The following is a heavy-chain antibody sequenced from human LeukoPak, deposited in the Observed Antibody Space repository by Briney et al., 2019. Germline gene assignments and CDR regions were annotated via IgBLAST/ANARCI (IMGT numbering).Heavy chain of an antibody. CDR1: EITFSDYW. Sequence: GGSLRLSCAASEITFSDYWMNWVRQAPGKGLEWVANIKPDGSETNYVGSVKGRFTISRDNSKNTLYLQMNSLRAEDTAVYYCAKTIGYCSGGSCRYYFDYWGQGTLVTVSS. J-gene: IGHJ4*02. V-gene: IGHV3-7*03. CDR2: IKPDGSET. D-gene: IGHD2-15*01. CDR3: AKTIGYCSGGSCRYYFDY.